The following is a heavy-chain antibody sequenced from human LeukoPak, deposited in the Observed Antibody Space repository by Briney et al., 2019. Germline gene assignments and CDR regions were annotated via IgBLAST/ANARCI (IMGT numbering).Heavy chain of an antibody. CDR2: ISYDGSNK. D-gene: IGHD3-10*01. J-gene: IGHJ6*02. CDR3: ARSTYYYGSGSYRPYYYYYYGMDV. V-gene: IGHV3-30*03. CDR1: GFTFSSYG. Sequence: PGGSLRLSCAASGFTFSSYGMHWVRQAPGKGLEWVAVISYDGSNKYYADSVKGRFTISRDNSKNTLYLQMNSLRAEDTAVYYCARSTYYYGSGSYRPYYYYYYGMDVWGQGTTVTVSS.